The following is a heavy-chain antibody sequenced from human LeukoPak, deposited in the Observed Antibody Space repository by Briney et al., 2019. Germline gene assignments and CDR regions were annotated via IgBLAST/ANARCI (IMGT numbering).Heavy chain of an antibody. V-gene: IGHV4-4*02. CDR2: IYHSGST. D-gene: IGHD2-21*02. Sequence: SETLSLTCAVSGGSISSSNWWSWVRQPPGKGLEWIGEIYHSGSTNYNPSLKSRVTISVDKSKNQFSLKLSSVTAADTAVYYCARFAYCGGHCWYYFDYWGQGSLVTVSS. CDR1: GGSISSSNW. J-gene: IGHJ4*02. CDR3: ARFAYCGGHCWYYFDY.